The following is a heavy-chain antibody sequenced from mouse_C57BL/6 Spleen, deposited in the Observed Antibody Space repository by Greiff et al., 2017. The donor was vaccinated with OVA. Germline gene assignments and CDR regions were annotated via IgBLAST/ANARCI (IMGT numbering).Heavy chain of an antibody. V-gene: IGHV2-2*01. D-gene: IGHD4-1*01. CDR2: IWSGGST. J-gene: IGHJ1*03. CDR3: ARNWDEDYWYFDV. Sequence: QVQLQQSGPGLVQPSQSLSITCTVSGFSLTSYGVHWVRQSPGKGLEWLGVIWSGGSTDYNAAFISRLSISKDNSKSQVFFKMNSLQADDTAIYYCARNWDEDYWYFDVWGTGTTVTVSS. CDR1: GFSLTSYG.